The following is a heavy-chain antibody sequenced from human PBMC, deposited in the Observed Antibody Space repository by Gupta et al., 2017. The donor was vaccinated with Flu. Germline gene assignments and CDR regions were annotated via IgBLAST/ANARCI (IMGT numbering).Heavy chain of an antibody. CDR3: AKDSGSGFPVWLFDY. Sequence: EVQLLESGGALVQPGGSLRLSCAASGLTFSTYAMSWVRQAPGKGLGWVSGISGSGGSTYNADSVKGRFTISRDNSKNMLYLQMNSLRAEDTAVYYCAKDSGSGFPVWLFDYWGQGTLVTVSS. D-gene: IGHD3-3*01. CDR1: GLTFSTYA. V-gene: IGHV3-23*01. J-gene: IGHJ4*02. CDR2: ISGSGGST.